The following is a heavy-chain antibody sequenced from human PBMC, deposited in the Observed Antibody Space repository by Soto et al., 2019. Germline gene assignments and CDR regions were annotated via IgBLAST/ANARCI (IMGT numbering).Heavy chain of an antibody. J-gene: IGHJ4*02. Sequence: LRLSCAASGFTFSAYSMSWVRQAPGKGLEWVSSITSRSDYIYYADSLKGRFTISRDNAKNSLYLQMHSLRAEDTAFYYCARVDGYTYPNDYWGQGTLVTVSS. CDR1: GFTFSAYS. D-gene: IGHD5-12*01. CDR2: ITSRSDYI. CDR3: ARVDGYTYPNDY. V-gene: IGHV3-21*01.